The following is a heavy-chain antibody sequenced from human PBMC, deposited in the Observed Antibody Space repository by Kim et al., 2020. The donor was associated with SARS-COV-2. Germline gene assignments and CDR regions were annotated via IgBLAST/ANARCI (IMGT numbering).Heavy chain of an antibody. CDR1: GGSFSGYY. J-gene: IGHJ6*02. CDR3: ARGPRYCGGGSCYPYYYYGMDV. D-gene: IGHD2-15*01. V-gene: IGHV4-34*01. Sequence: SETLSLTCAVYGGSFSGYYWSWIRQPPGKGLEWIGEINHSGSTNYNPSLKSRVTISVDTSKNQFSLQLSSVTAADTAVYYCARGPRYCGGGSCYPYYYYGMDVWGQGTTVTVSS. CDR2: INHSGST.